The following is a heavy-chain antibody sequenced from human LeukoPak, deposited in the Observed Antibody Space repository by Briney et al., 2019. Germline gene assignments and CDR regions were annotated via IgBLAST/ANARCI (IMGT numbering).Heavy chain of an antibody. D-gene: IGHD2-2*02. Sequence: GGSLRLSCAASGFTFSSYSMNWVRQAPGKGLEWVSSISSSSSYIYYADSVKGRFTISRDNAKNSLYLQMNSLRAEDTAVYYCAGDDDIVVVAAAIKNFDYWGQGTLVTVSS. CDR2: ISSSSSYI. CDR1: GFTFSSYS. J-gene: IGHJ4*02. V-gene: IGHV3-21*01. CDR3: AGDDDIVVVAAAIKNFDY.